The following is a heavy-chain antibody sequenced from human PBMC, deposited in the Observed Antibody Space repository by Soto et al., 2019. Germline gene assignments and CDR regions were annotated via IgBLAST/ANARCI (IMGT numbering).Heavy chain of an antibody. CDR3: ARGPYDYVWGSYRYVAHFDY. J-gene: IGHJ4*02. Sequence: SETLSLTCAVYGGSFSGYYWSWIRQPPGKGLEWIGEINHSGSTNYNPSLKSRVTISVDTSKNQFSLKLSSVTAADTAVYYCARGPYDYVWGSYRYVAHFDYWGQGTLVTVSS. D-gene: IGHD3-16*02. V-gene: IGHV4-34*01. CDR2: INHSGST. CDR1: GGSFSGYY.